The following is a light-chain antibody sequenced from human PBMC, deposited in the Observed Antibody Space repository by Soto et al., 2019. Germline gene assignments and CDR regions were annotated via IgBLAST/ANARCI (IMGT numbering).Light chain of an antibody. CDR2: DVT. Sequence: QSALSQPASVSGSPGRSITISCTGTSSDVGGFEYVSWYQHQPGKAPKLIIYDVTKRPSGVSNRFSGSKSGNTASLTISGIQAEDEGDYYCGSITRSSTSVFGTGTKLTVL. V-gene: IGLV2-14*01. CDR3: GSITRSSTSV. J-gene: IGLJ1*01. CDR1: SSDVGGFEY.